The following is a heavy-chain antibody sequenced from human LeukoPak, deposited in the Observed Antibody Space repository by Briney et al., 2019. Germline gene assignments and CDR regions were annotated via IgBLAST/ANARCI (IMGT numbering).Heavy chain of an antibody. CDR2: IYHSGST. V-gene: IGHV4-38-2*02. D-gene: IGHD2-21*02. CDR1: GYSLSSGYY. Sequence: SETLSLTCTVSGYSLSSGYYWGWTRQPPGKGLEWIGSIYHSGSTYYNPSLKSRVTISVDTSKNQFSLKLSSVTAADTAVYYCARGYCGGDCYSKSYYYYYYMDVWGKGTTVTISS. CDR3: ARGYCGGDCYSKSYYYYYYMDV. J-gene: IGHJ6*03.